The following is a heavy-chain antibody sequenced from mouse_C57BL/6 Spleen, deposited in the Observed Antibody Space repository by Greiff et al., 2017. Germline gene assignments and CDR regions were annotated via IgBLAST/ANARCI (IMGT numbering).Heavy chain of an antibody. CDR3: ASDGSSHYFDY. Sequence: QVQLQQPGTELVKPGASVKLSCKASGYTFTSYWMHWVKQRPGQGLEWIGNINPSNGGTNYNEKFKSKATLTVDKTSSTAYMQLRRLTSEDSAVYYCASDGSSHYFDYWGQGTTLTVSS. CDR1: GYTFTSYW. CDR2: INPSNGGT. V-gene: IGHV1-53*01. D-gene: IGHD1-1*01. J-gene: IGHJ2*01.